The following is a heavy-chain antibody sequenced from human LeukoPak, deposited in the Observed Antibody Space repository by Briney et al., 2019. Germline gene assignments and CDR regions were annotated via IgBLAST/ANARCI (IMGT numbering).Heavy chain of an antibody. CDR3: ARVDLGGSGYFFDL. CDR2: ISYTGSA. D-gene: IGHD3-22*01. CDR1: GGYINSHY. Sequence: TSETLSLTCTVSGGYINSHYWGWIRQPPGKVLEYIGYISYTGSAIYSPSLESRVTISIDTSKKQFSLNLRSVNTADTAVYYCARVDLGGSGYFFDLWGQGALVTVSS. J-gene: IGHJ4*02. V-gene: IGHV4-59*11.